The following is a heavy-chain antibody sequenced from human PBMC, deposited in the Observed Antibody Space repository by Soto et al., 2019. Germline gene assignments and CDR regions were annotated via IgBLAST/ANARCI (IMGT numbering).Heavy chain of an antibody. CDR1: GFTFSSYA. CDR2: INDNGGRT. CDR3: AKDREYQALRGHFQH. J-gene: IGHJ1*01. Sequence: GGSLRLSCAASGFTFSSYAMTWVRQAPGKGLEWVSSINDNGGRTYYADSVKGRFTISRDDPKNTLDLQMNSLRVEDTAVYYCAKDREYQALRGHFQHWGLGTLVTVSS. D-gene: IGHD4-17*01. V-gene: IGHV3-23*01.